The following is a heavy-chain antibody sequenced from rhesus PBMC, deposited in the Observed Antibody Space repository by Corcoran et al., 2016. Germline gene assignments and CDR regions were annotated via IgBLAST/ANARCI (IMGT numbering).Heavy chain of an antibody. CDR2: IKPKTGET. V-gene: IGHV1-138*01. Sequence: QVQLIQTGPEVKQPGSSVKVSCKTSGYTFTDFYIHWLRQAPVQGLEWGGEIKPKTGETKYAQKFQGRVIVTRDTSTGTVYMDLSSLRSEDTAVYYCARDRYSATWNFGYWGQGVLVIVSS. CDR1: GYTFTDFY. J-gene: IGHJ4*01. CDR3: ARDRYSATWNFGY. D-gene: IGHD1-38*01.